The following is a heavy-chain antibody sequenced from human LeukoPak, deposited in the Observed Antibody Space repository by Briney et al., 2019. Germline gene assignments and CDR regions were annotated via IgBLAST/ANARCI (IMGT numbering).Heavy chain of an antibody. CDR2: IYSGGST. CDR1: GFTVSSNY. CDR3: ARGEKDPHNNRLDP. Sequence: GGSLRLSCAASGFTVSSNYMSWVRQAPGKGLEWVSVIYSGGSTYYADSVKGRFTISRDNSKNTLYLQMNSLRAEDTAVYYCARGEKDPHNNRLDPWGQGTLVTVSS. V-gene: IGHV3-66*01. J-gene: IGHJ5*02.